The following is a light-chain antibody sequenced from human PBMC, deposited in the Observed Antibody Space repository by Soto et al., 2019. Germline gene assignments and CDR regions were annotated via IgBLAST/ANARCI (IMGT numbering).Light chain of an antibody. CDR1: RSNIGSNT. CDR2: RTD. Sequence: QSALTQPPSASGAPGQRVTISCSGSRSNIGSNTVHWYQQFPGTAPKLLVYRTDHRPSGVPDRFSGFKSGTSASLAISGLQSEDESYYYCASWDDMLSGPVLGGGTKLTVL. CDR3: ASWDDMLSGPV. J-gene: IGLJ2*01. V-gene: IGLV1-44*01.